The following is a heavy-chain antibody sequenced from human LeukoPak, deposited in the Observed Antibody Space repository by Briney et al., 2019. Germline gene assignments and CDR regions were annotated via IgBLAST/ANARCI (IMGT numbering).Heavy chain of an antibody. J-gene: IGHJ3*02. CDR3: ARDGGYASGSYI. D-gene: IGHD3-10*01. CDR2: IYKSGSP. Sequence: SETLSLTCAVSGAPISDTHWWSWVRPPPGKGQEWIGEIYKSGSPNYSPSLRRRVNISEDKIKRHFSLKLTSVTAADTAVYYCARDGGYASGSYIWGQGTMVTVSS. V-gene: IGHV4-4*02. CDR1: GAPISDTHW.